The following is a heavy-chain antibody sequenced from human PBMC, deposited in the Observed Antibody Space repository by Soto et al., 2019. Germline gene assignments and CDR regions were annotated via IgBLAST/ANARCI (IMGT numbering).Heavy chain of an antibody. D-gene: IGHD3-22*01. V-gene: IGHV4-59*01. CDR3: SASYYDSSGYYGIDY. CDR2: IYYSGST. J-gene: IGHJ4*02. Sequence: SETLSLTCTVSGGSISGYYWSWIRQPPGKGLEWIGYIYYSGSTNYNPSLKSRVTISVDTSKNQFSLKLSSVTAADTAVYYCSASYYDSSGYYGIDYWGQGTLVTVSS. CDR1: GGSISGYY.